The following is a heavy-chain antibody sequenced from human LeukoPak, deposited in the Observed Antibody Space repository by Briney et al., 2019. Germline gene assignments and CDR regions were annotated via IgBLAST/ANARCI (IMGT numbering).Heavy chain of an antibody. Sequence: GGSLRLSCAASGFTFSSYGMHWVRQAPGKGLEWVAVISYDGSNKYYADSVKGRFTISRDNSKNTLYLQMNSLRAEDTAVYYCARDFADYGDYYFDYWGQGTLVTVSS. CDR1: GFTFSSYG. V-gene: IGHV3-30*03. D-gene: IGHD4-17*01. CDR3: ARDFADYGDYYFDY. J-gene: IGHJ4*02. CDR2: ISYDGSNK.